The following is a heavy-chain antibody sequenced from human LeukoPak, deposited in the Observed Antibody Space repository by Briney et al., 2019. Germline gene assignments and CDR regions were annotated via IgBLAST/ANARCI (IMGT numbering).Heavy chain of an antibody. CDR3: ARGGDIATSFSPYSNDFDY. Sequence: ASVTLSCTASGYAFTCYDLHWVRHAPGQGLEWMGIINISSGSTSYAQKYQGRVTMTRDMSTSTVYMELSSLRSEDTAVYYCARGGDIATSFSPYSNDFDYWGQGTLVTVSS. J-gene: IGHJ4*02. D-gene: IGHD2-21*01. CDR2: INISSGST. CDR1: GYAFTCYD. V-gene: IGHV1-46*01.